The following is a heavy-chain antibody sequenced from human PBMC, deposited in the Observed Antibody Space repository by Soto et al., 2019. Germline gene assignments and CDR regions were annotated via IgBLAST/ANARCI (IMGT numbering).Heavy chain of an antibody. D-gene: IGHD6-6*01. CDR1: GFTFSSYW. Sequence: GESLKISCAASGFTFSSYWMSWVRQAPGKGLEWVANIKQDGSEKYYVDSVKGRFTISRDNAKNSLYLQMNSLRAEDTAVYYCARDIKSSSPTDYYYYYYMDVWGKGTTVTVSS. CDR2: IKQDGSEK. V-gene: IGHV3-7*01. CDR3: ARDIKSSSPTDYYYYYYMDV. J-gene: IGHJ6*03.